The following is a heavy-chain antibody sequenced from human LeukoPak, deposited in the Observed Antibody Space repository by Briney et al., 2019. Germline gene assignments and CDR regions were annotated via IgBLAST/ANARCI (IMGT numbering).Heavy chain of an antibody. CDR2: IDCDSSHI. D-gene: IGHD6-19*01. V-gene: IGHV3-21*01. J-gene: IGHJ4*02. CDR3: TRDRAVVASKYFDY. Sequence: GGSLRLSCAASGFTFSTSAMNWVRQVPGKGLEWVSSIDCDSSHIYYAASVRGRFTISRDNARDSVYLQMDSLRVEDTAVYYCTRDRAVVASKYFDYWGQGTLVTVSS. CDR1: GFTFSTSA.